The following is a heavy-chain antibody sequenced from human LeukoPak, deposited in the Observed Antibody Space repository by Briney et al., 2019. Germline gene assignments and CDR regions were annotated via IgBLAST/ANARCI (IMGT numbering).Heavy chain of an antibody. Sequence: SVKVSCKASGGTFSSYAISWVRQAPGQGLEWMGGIIPIFGTANYAQKFQGRVTITADESTSTAYMGLSSLRSEDTAVYYCARVQYQPRYYYGMDVWGQGTTVTVSS. V-gene: IGHV1-69*01. CDR1: GGTFSSYA. CDR3: ARVQYQPRYYYGMDV. CDR2: IIPIFGTA. D-gene: IGHD2-2*01. J-gene: IGHJ6*02.